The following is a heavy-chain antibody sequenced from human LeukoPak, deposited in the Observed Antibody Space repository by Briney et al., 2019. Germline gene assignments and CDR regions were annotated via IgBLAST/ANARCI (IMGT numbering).Heavy chain of an antibody. CDR3: ARWDIVATNLDY. CDR1: GVTVSGNY. J-gene: IGHJ4*02. D-gene: IGHD5-12*01. Sequence: HPGGSLRLSCAASGVTVSGNYMSWVRQAPGKGLEWVSVIYSGGSTYYADSVKGRFTISRDNSKNTLYLQMNSLRAEDTAVYYCARWDIVATNLDYWGQGTLVTVSS. V-gene: IGHV3-53*01. CDR2: IYSGGST.